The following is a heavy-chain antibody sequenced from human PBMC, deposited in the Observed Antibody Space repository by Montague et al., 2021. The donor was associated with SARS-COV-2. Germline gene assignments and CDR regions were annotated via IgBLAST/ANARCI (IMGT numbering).Heavy chain of an antibody. Sequence: SETLSLTCAVYGGSFSGYYWSWIRQPPGKGLEWIGEINHSGSTKYNPSLKSRVTISVDTSKNQFSLKLSSVTAADTAVYYCARGTKRGFTYGYDSGGYASDYWGQGTLVTVSS. D-gene: IGHD3-22*01. CDR3: ARGTKRGFTYGYDSGGYASDY. CDR2: INHSGST. V-gene: IGHV4-34*01. J-gene: IGHJ4*02. CDR1: GGSFSGYY.